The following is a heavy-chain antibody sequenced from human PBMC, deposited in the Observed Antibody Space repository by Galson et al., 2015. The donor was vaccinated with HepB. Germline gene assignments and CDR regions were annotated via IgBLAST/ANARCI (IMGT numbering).Heavy chain of an antibody. CDR3: ARRLAANRRLAAKQRVYWYFDL. CDR1: GGSFSDYY. V-gene: IGHV4-34*01. J-gene: IGHJ2*01. CDR2: SSHSGST. Sequence: SETLSLTCAVYGGSFSDYYRNWIRQPPGKGLEWIGESSHSGSTNYKPSLKSRASISVDTSKSEFSLKLTSVTAADTAVYYCARRLAANRRLAAKQRVYWYFDLWGRGTLVTVSS. D-gene: IGHD6-19*01.